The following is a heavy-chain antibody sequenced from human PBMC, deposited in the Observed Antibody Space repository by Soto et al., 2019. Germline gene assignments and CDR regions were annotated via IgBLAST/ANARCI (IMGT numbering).Heavy chain of an antibody. CDR2: INWNGGST. J-gene: IGHJ6*02. CDR1: GFTFDDYG. CDR3: ARDYCSGGSCYGGGYYYYGMDV. Sequence: EVQLVESGGGVVRPGGSLRLSCAASGFTFDDYGMSWVRQAPGKGLEWVSGINWNGGSTGYADSVKGRFTISRDNAKNSLYLQMNSLRAEDTALYYGARDYCSGGSCYGGGYYYYGMDVWGQGTTVTVSS. D-gene: IGHD2-15*01. V-gene: IGHV3-20*04.